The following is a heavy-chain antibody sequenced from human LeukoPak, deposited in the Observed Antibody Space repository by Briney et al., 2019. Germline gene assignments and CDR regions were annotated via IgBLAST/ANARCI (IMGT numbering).Heavy chain of an antibody. J-gene: IGHJ5*02. D-gene: IGHD3-9*01. V-gene: IGHV4-39*01. CDR1: GGSISSDNHY. CDR2: IYYSGTT. CDR3: ARHQPSLTGYYTRSLGWFDP. Sequence: SETLSLTCTVSGGSISSDNHYWGWIRQSPGKGLEWIGSIYYSGTTYYNPSLKSRVTISVDTSKNQFSLKLSSVTAADTAVYYCARHQPSLTGYYTRSLGWFDPWGQGTLVTVSS.